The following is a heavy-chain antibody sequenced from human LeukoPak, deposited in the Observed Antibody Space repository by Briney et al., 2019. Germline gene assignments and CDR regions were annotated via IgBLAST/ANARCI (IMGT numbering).Heavy chain of an antibody. CDR1: GFTFSSYS. CDR3: ASLFSPSQPFLGELSLEEFDP. Sequence: PGGSLSLSCAASGFTFSSYSMNWVRQAPGKGLEWVSSISSSSSYIYYADSVKGRFTISRDNAKNSLYLQMNSLRAEDTAVYYCASLFSPSQPFLGELSLEEFDPWGQGTLVTVSS. D-gene: IGHD3-16*02. J-gene: IGHJ5*02. V-gene: IGHV3-21*01. CDR2: ISSSSSYI.